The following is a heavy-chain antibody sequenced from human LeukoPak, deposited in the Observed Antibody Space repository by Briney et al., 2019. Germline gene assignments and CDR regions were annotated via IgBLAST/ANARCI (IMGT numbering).Heavy chain of an antibody. J-gene: IGHJ4*02. V-gene: IGHV3-30*01. CDR2: ISYDGSNK. D-gene: IGHD6-19*01. CDR1: GFTFSSYA. Sequence: GGSLRLSCAASGFTFSSYAMHWVRQAPGKGLEWVAVISYDGSNKYYADSVKGRFTISRDNSKNTLYLQMNSLRAEDTAVYYCARGRAVAGTAIDYLGQGTLVTVSS. CDR3: ARGRAVAGTAIDY.